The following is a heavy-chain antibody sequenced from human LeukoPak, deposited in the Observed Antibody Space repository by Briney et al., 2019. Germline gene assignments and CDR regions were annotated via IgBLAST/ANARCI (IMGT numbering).Heavy chain of an antibody. V-gene: IGHV3-23*01. CDR3: TRDSQGSGTYSTDH. Sequence: GGSLRLSCAASGFIFHTYDTSWVRQAPGKGPVWVSGISGGATRTYYTDSVTGRFTISRDNAKNSLFLQMNGLRDEDTAVYYCTRDSQGSGTYSTDHWGQGTLVTVSS. CDR2: ISGGATRT. J-gene: IGHJ4*02. D-gene: IGHD3-10*01. CDR1: GFIFHTYD.